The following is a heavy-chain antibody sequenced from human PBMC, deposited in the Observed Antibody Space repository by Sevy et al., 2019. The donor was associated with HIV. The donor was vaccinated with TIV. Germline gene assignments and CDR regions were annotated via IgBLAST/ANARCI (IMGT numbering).Heavy chain of an antibody. V-gene: IGHV3-49*04. D-gene: IGHD1-1*01. J-gene: IGHJ6*03. CDR3: TREERELIPYYFYYTDV. Sequence: GVLRLSCTGSGFTFGDYAMSWVRQAPGKGLEWVGFIRSTIYGATTAYAASVEGRVGISRDDSRSTVYLQLNSLRTDDSAVYYCTREERELIPYYFYYTDVWGKGTTVTVSS. CDR2: IRSTIYGATT. CDR1: GFTFGDYA.